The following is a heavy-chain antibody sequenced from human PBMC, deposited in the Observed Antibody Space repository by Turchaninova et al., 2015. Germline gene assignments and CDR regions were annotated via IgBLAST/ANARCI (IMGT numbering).Heavy chain of an antibody. Sequence: QITLKESGPTLVKPTQTLTLTCTFSGFSLSTSGVGVGCIRQPPRKALAWLALIYWDVETRYSPPLMSRLTITKDTSKNQVVLTITNMDPWDTATYYCAHRRPLTADAFDIWGQGTMVAVSS. CDR3: AHRRPLTADAFDI. CDR1: GFSLSTSGVG. J-gene: IGHJ3*02. D-gene: IGHD1-20*01. V-gene: IGHV2-5*02. CDR2: IYWDVET.